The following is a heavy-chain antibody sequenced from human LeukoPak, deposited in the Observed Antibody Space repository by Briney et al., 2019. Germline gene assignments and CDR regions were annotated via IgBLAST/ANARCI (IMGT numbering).Heavy chain of an antibody. J-gene: IGHJ5*02. CDR3: ARVLGGCSGGSCYFGSWFDP. Sequence: ASVKVSCKVSGYTLTELSMHWVRQAPGKGLEWMGGFDPEDGETIYAQKLQGRVTMTTDTSTSTAYMELRSLRSDDTAVYYCARVLGGCSGGSCYFGSWFDPWGQGTLVTVSS. CDR1: GYTLTELS. D-gene: IGHD2-15*01. V-gene: IGHV1-24*01. CDR2: FDPEDGET.